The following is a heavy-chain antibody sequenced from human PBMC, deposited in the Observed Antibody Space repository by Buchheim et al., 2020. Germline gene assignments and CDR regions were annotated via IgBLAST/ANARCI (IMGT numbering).Heavy chain of an antibody. J-gene: IGHJ6*02. CDR2: ISCDGSSK. CDR3: ASSYSEEVYYYGMDV. CDR1: GFTFSSYG. D-gene: IGHD2-15*01. Sequence: VQLLESGGGVVQPGRSLRLSCAASGFTFSSYGMHWVRQAPGKGLEWVSVISCDGSSKYYADSVKGRFTISRDNFKNTLYLQMNSLRDEDTAVYYGASSYSEEVYYYGMDVLGQGTT. V-gene: IGHV3-30*03.